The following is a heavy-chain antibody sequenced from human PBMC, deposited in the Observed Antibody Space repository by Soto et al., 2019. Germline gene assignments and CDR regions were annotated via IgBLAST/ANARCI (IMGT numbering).Heavy chain of an antibody. CDR3: AKRAALGYCSGGSCPYWYFDR. Sequence: GGSLRLSCSASGFTFGEYAMNWFRQAPGKGLEWVGFIRGKTYSAATDYAASVKGRFTISRDDSKSIVYLQMNSLKTEDTAVYYCAKRAALGYCSGGSCPYWYFDRWGRGTLVTVSS. D-gene: IGHD2-15*01. J-gene: IGHJ2*01. CDR1: GFTFGEYA. V-gene: IGHV3-49*03. CDR2: IRGKTYSAAT.